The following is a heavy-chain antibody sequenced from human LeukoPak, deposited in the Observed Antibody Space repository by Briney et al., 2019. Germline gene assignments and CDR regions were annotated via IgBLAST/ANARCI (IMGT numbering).Heavy chain of an antibody. D-gene: IGHD6-13*01. Sequence: PSETLSLTYTVSGGSISSSSFYWGWIRQPPGRGLEWIGSIYYSGSTYYNPSLKSRVTMSVDTSKNQFSLKLSSATAADTAVYYCARQTGAAGAFNYYYYYGMDVWGQGTTVTVSS. CDR3: ARQTGAAGAFNYYYYYGMDV. CDR1: GGSISSSSFY. J-gene: IGHJ6*02. V-gene: IGHV4-39*01. CDR2: IYYSGST.